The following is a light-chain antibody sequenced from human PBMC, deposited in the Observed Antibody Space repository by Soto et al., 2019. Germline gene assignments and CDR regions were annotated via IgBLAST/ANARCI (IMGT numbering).Light chain of an antibody. V-gene: IGKV1-9*01. CDR3: QQLNSYPLT. Sequence: DIQVTQSPPTLSASVGDRVTITCRASQDISSYLAWYQQKPGKAPKLLIYAASTLQSGVPSRFSGSGSGTDFTLTISSLQPEDFATYSCQQLNSYPLTFGGGTKVDI. CDR1: QDISSY. J-gene: IGKJ4*01. CDR2: AAS.